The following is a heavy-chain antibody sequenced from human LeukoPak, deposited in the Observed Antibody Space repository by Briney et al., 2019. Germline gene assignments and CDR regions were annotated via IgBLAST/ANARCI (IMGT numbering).Heavy chain of an antibody. CDR3: VREDTPATANY. J-gene: IGHJ4*02. D-gene: IGHD2-21*02. CDR1: GFTFSRSW. CDR2: ISGGGDIT. Sequence: PGGSLRLSCAASGFTFSRSWMSWVRQAPGKGLEWVSAISGGGDITYYADSVTGRFTISRDNSKDTLFLQMHSLRPGDTAVYYCVREDTPATANYWGQGTLVTISS. V-gene: IGHV3-23*01.